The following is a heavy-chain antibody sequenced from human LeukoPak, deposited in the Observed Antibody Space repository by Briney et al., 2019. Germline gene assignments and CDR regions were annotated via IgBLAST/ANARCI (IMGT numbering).Heavy chain of an antibody. J-gene: IGHJ4*02. V-gene: IGHV4-31*03. D-gene: IGHD6-13*01. Sequence: PSETLSLTCTVSGGSISSGGYYWSWIRQHPGKGLEWIGYIYYSGSTYYNPSLKSRVTISVDTSKNQFSLKLSSVTAADTAVYYCAREPRKIAAGDYWGQGTLVTVSS. CDR1: GGSISSGGYY. CDR3: AREPRKIAAGDY. CDR2: IYYSGST.